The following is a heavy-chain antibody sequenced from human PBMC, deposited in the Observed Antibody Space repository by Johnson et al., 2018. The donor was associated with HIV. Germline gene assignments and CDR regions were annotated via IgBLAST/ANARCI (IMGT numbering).Heavy chain of an antibody. Sequence: VQLVESGGGLVKPGGSLRLSCAASGFTFSNAWMSWVRQAPGTGLEWVGRIKSKTDGGTTDYAAPVKGRFTISRDDSKNTLYLQMNSLKTEDTAVYYCTTDGRIPVAHHDAFDVWGQGTMVTVSS. CDR2: IKSKTDGGTT. CDR3: TTDGRIPVAHHDAFDV. V-gene: IGHV3-15*01. J-gene: IGHJ3*01. CDR1: GFTFSNAW. D-gene: IGHD6-19*01.